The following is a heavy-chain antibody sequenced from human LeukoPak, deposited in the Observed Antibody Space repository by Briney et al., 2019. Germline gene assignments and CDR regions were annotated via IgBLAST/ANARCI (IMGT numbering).Heavy chain of an antibody. J-gene: IGHJ5*02. CDR1: GYTISSGYY. CDR2: NYHSGRT. V-gene: IGHV4-38-2*02. Sequence: SETLSLTCPVSGYTISSGYYWGWIRQPPGKGLEWIGSNYHSGRTYYKPSLKNRVTISVATSKSQFSLKLSSVTAADTAVYYCAREGDSSSVGWFDPWGQGTLVTVSS. CDR3: AREGDSSSVGWFDP. D-gene: IGHD6-13*01.